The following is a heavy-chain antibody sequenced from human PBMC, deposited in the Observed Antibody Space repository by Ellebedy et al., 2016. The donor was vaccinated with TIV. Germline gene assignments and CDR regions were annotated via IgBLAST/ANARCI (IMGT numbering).Heavy chain of an antibody. CDR2: VNHRGTA. CDR1: IPSFSGYH. CDR3: ASGFMVRGLAG. J-gene: IGHJ4*02. Sequence: SETLSLTXDVDIPSFSGYHWAWIRQPPGKGLEWIGDVNHRGTARYISSLKSRVTISLDTSKKQFSLNITSVTAADTAFYLRASGFMVRGLAGWGQGTLVTVSS. D-gene: IGHD3-10*01. V-gene: IGHV4-34*01.